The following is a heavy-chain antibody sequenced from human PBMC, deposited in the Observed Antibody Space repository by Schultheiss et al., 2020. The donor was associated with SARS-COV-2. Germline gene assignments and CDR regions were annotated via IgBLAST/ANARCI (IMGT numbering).Heavy chain of an antibody. Sequence: GGSLRLSCVTSRFTFSSHSMNWVRQAPGKGLEWVSSISSSSSYIYYADSVKGRFTISRDNAKNSLYLQMNSLRAEDTAVYYCARDSNSGSYMGHWGYWGQGTLVTVSS. D-gene: IGHD1-26*01. V-gene: IGHV3-21*01. CDR2: ISSSSSYI. CDR1: RFTFSSHS. CDR3: ARDSNSGSYMGHWGY. J-gene: IGHJ4*02.